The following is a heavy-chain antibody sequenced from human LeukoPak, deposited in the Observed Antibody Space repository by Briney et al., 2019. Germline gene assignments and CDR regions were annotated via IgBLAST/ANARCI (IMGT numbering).Heavy chain of an antibody. D-gene: IGHD1-26*01. CDR1: GFTFSSYW. Sequence: GGSLRLSCVVSGFTFSSYWMSWVRQAPGKGLEWVANIKQDGSEKYYVDSVKGRFTMSRDNAKNSLYLQMNSLRAEDTALYYCARVQWELRGVGSYFEYWGQGALVTVSS. CDR3: ARVQWELRGVGSYFEY. V-gene: IGHV3-7*01. CDR2: IKQDGSEK. J-gene: IGHJ4*02.